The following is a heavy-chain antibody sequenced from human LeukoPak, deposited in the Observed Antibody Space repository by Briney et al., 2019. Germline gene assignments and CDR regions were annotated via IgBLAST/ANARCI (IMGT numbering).Heavy chain of an antibody. CDR3: ARAGHCSGGSCYFALFY. CDR1: GDSISSYY. Sequence: SETLSLTCTVSGDSISSYYWSWIRQPAGKGLEWIGRIYNRGSTNYNPSLKSRVTMSVDTSKNQFSLRLSSVTAADTAVYYCARAGHCSGGSCYFALFYWGQGTLVTVPS. V-gene: IGHV4-4*07. D-gene: IGHD2-15*01. CDR2: IYNRGST. J-gene: IGHJ4*02.